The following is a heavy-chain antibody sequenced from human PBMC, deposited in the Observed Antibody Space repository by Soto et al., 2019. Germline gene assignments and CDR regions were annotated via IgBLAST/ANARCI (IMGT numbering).Heavy chain of an antibody. J-gene: IGHJ5*02. D-gene: IGHD1-26*01. CDR1: GGPVSRGRYY. CDR2: IYYSGST. V-gene: IGHV4-61*01. Sequence: SETLSLSFTVSGGPVSRGRYYWSLVRQPPGKGLEWIGYIYYSGSTNYNPSLKSRVTISVDTSKNQFSLKLSSVTAADTAVYYCARVRKWELLVWFDPWGQGTLVTVSS. CDR3: ARVRKWELLVWFDP.